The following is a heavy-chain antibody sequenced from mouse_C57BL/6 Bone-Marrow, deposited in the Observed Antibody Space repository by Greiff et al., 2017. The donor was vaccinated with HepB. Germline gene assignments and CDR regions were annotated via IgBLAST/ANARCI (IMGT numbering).Heavy chain of an antibody. CDR2: ISSGGDYI. V-gene: IGHV5-9-1*02. CDR3: TRDRSWYYFDY. J-gene: IGHJ2*01. Sequence: EVHLVESGEGLVKPGGSLKLSCAASGFTFSSYAMSWVRQTPEKRLEWVAYISSGGDYIYYADTVKGRFTISRDNARNTLYLQMSSLKSEDTAMYYCTRDRSWYYFDYWGQGTTLTVSS. CDR1: GFTFSSYA.